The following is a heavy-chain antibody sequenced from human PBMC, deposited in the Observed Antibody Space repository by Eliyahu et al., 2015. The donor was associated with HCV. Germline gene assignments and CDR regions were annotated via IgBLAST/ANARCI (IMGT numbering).Heavy chain of an antibody. CDR3: ARGYSSSWTGLDYYYGMDV. V-gene: IGHV3-21*01. CDR2: IXSTSNYL. J-gene: IGHJ6*02. CDR1: GFTXXXYS. Sequence: EVQLVESGGGLVKPGGSLRLSXAASGFTXXXYSMXWVRQAPGKGLGWVSXIXSTSNYLYYADSVKGRFTLSRDNAKNSLYLQMNSLRAEDTAVYYCARGYSSSWTGLDYYYGMDVWGQGTTVTVSS. D-gene: IGHD6-13*01.